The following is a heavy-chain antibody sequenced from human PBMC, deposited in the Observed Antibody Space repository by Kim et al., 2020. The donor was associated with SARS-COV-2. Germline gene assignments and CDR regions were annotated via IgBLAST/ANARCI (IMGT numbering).Heavy chain of an antibody. CDR2: IKRDGSST. Sequence: GGSLRLSCAASEFTFGGDWVHWVRQAPGKGPVWVARIKRDGSSTSYADSVKGRFTISGDNAKNTVYLQMNSLRPEDTAVYYCARGRQWSFHHWGQGTLVTVSS. CDR3: ARGRQWSFHH. V-gene: IGHV3-74*01. J-gene: IGHJ1*01. CDR1: EFTFGGDW. D-gene: IGHD6-19*01.